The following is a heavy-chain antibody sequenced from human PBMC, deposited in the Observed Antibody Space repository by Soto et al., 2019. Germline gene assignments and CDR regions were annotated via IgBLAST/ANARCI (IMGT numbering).Heavy chain of an antibody. CDR3: AKGKAALMTTPYYYYYGMDV. CDR2: ISGSGGST. D-gene: IGHD4-4*01. Sequence: LRLSCAASGFTFSSYAMSWVRQAPGKGLEWVSAISGSGGSTYYADSVKGRFTISRDNSKNTLNLQMNSLRAEDTAGYYCAKGKAALMTTPYYYYYGMDVWGQGTTVTVSS. CDR1: GFTFSSYA. J-gene: IGHJ6*02. V-gene: IGHV3-23*01.